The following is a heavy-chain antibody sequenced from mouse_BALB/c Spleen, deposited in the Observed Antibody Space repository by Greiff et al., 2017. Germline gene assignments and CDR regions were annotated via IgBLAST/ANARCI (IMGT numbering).Heavy chain of an antibody. V-gene: IGHV5-15*01. CDR3: ARVRGYYPSGYWYFDV. J-gene: IGHJ1*01. CDR2: ISNLAYSI. Sequence: EVMLVESGGGLVQPGGSRKLSCAASGFTFSDYGMAWVRQAPGKGPEWVAFISNLAYSIYYADTVTGRFTISRENARNILYLQMSSLRSEDTAMYYCARVRGYYPSGYWYFDVWGAGTTVTVSS. CDR1: GFTFSDYG. D-gene: IGHD2-3*01.